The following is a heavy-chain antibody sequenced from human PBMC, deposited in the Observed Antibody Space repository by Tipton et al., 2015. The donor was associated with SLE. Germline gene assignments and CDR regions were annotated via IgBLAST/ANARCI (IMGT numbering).Heavy chain of an antibody. CDR2: IYYSGST. J-gene: IGHJ4*02. CDR1: GGSFSGYY. D-gene: IGHD3-3*01. Sequence: TLSLTCAVYGGSFSGYYWSWIRQPPGKGLEWIGYIYYSGSTYYNPSLKSRVTISVDTSKNQFSLKLSSVTAADTAVYYCASTPMAIFGVVGDYWGQGTLVTVSS. CDR3: ASTPMAIFGVVGDY. V-gene: IGHV4-59*08.